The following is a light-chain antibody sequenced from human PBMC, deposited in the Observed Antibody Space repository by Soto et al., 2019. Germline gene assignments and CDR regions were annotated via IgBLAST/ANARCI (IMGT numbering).Light chain of an antibody. Sequence: PGERATLSSRASQSVSSYLAWYQQKPGQAPRLLIYDASNRATDIPARFSGSGSGTDFTLTISSLEPEDFAVYYCLQRSGWPWTFGQGTKVEIK. J-gene: IGKJ1*01. CDR1: QSVSSY. V-gene: IGKV3-11*01. CDR2: DAS. CDR3: LQRSGWPWT.